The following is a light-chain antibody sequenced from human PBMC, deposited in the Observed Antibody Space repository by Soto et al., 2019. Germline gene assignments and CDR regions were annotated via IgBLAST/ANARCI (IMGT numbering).Light chain of an antibody. Sequence: QSALTQPASVSGSPGQSITISCTGTSSDVGSYNLVSWYQQHPGKAPKLMIYEGGKRPSGVSDRFSGSKSGNTASLTISGLQAEDEADYYCYTYAGGTTWVFGGGTKVTVL. J-gene: IGLJ3*02. V-gene: IGLV2-23*01. CDR3: YTYAGGTTWV. CDR1: SSDVGSYNL. CDR2: EGG.